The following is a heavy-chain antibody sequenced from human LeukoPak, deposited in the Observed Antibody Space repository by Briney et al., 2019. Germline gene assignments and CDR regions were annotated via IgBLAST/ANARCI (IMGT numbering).Heavy chain of an antibody. D-gene: IGHD1-26*01. Sequence: ASVKVSCKASGYTFTSYAIHWVRQAPGQRLEWMGWISAGNGNTKYSQNFQGRVTFISNTSATTAFMELSSLRSEDAAVYYCARDYVGATTPYFDYWGQGTLVTVSS. CDR2: ISAGNGNT. CDR1: GYTFTSYA. J-gene: IGHJ4*02. V-gene: IGHV1-3*01. CDR3: ARDYVGATTPYFDY.